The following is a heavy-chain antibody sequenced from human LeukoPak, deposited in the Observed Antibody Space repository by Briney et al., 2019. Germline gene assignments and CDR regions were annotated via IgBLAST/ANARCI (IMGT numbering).Heavy chain of an antibody. CDR1: GFSLSTTGVG. Sequence: SGPTLVKPTQTLTLTCTFFGFSLSTTGVGAGWIRQPPGKALQWLALIYWNDDKRYSPSLKSRLTITKYTCKNQVVLTMPYIDPGDTITYYCGRTPTVTTIYFDPWGLGTLVTVSS. V-gene: IGHV2-5*01. J-gene: IGHJ5*02. D-gene: IGHD4-17*01. CDR3: GRTPTVTTIYFDP. CDR2: IYWNDDK.